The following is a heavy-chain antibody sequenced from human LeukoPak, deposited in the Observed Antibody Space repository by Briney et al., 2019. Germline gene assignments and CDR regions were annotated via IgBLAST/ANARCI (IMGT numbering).Heavy chain of an antibody. J-gene: IGHJ4*02. CDR3: ASGYYDSSGYLTVWYFDY. CDR2: IYYSGST. CDR1: GGSISSYY. D-gene: IGHD3-22*01. V-gene: IGHV4-59*01. Sequence: PSETLSLTCTVSGGSISSYYWSWIRQPPGKGLEWIGDIYYSGSTNYNPSLKSRITISVDTSKNQFSLKLSSVTAADTAVYYCASGYYDSSGYLTVWYFDYWGQGTLVTVSS.